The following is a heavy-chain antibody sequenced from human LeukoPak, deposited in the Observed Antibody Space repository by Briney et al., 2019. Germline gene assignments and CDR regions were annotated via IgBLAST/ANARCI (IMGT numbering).Heavy chain of an antibody. J-gene: IGHJ4*02. Sequence: GGSLRLSCAASGFTFSSYAMSWVRQAPGKGLEWVSYISSSGSTIYYADSVKGRFTISRDNAKNSLYLQMISLRAEDTAVYYCARVTFGASGPFDYWGQGTLVTVSS. CDR1: GFTFSSYA. D-gene: IGHD3-10*01. CDR2: ISSSGSTI. CDR3: ARVTFGASGPFDY. V-gene: IGHV3-48*04.